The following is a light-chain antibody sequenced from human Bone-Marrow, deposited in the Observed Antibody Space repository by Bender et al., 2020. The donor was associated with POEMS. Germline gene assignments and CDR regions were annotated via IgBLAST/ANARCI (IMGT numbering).Light chain of an antibody. CDR1: KLGDKY. J-gene: IGLJ2*01. CDR3: QSWGSNTAV. CDR2: QDT. V-gene: IGLV3-1*01. Sequence: SYELTQPPSVSVSPGQTASITCSGDKLGDKYAFWYQQKPGQSPVVVIYQDTKRPSGIPERFSGSTSGNTASLTISGTQTMDEADYYCQSWGSNTAVFGGGTKLTVL.